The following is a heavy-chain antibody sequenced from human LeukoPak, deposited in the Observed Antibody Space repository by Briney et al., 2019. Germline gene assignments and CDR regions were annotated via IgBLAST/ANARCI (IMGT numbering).Heavy chain of an antibody. Sequence: SETLTLTRTVSGCSISNYHWSWIRQPAGKGLEWIGQIHTSGSTNYNPPLKSRVSMSIDTTEDQVSLTIRSVTAADTAFYYCARRDISSGWSFDYWGQGTLVTVSS. V-gene: IGHV4-4*07. CDR3: ARRDISSGWSFDY. CDR1: GCSISNYH. J-gene: IGHJ4*02. D-gene: IGHD6-19*01. CDR2: IHTSGST.